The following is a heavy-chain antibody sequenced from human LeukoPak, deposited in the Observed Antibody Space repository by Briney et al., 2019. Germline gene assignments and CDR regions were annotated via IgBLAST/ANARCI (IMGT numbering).Heavy chain of an antibody. Sequence: ASVKVSCKASGYAFTSYAMNWVRQAPGQGLEWMGWINTNTGNPTYAQGFTGRFVFSLDTSVNTAYLQISSLKAEDTAVYYCARVQYQLLYGSAIDYWGQGTLVTVSS. J-gene: IGHJ4*02. V-gene: IGHV7-4-1*02. CDR3: ARVQYQLLYGSAIDY. D-gene: IGHD2-2*02. CDR2: INTNTGNP. CDR1: GYAFTSYA.